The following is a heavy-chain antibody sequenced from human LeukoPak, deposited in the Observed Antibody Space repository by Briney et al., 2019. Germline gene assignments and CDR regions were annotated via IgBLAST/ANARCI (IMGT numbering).Heavy chain of an antibody. CDR1: GYTFTSYG. J-gene: IGHJ6*02. CDR3: AREMNPGVSTMVRAPRGANYYYYYGMDV. V-gene: IGHV1-18*01. D-gene: IGHD3-10*01. Sequence: ASVKVSCKASGYTFTSYGISWVRQAPGQGLEWIGWISAYNGNTNYAQKLQGRVTMTTDTSTSTAYMELRSLRSDDTAVYYCAREMNPGVSTMVRAPRGANYYYYYGMDVWGQGTTVTVSS. CDR2: ISAYNGNT.